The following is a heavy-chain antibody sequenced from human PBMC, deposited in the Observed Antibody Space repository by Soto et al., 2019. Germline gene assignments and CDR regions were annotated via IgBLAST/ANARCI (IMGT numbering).Heavy chain of an antibody. D-gene: IGHD1-26*01. J-gene: IGHJ3*02. V-gene: IGHV3-7*03. CDR2: INQDESGK. CDR3: ALYGTYGGRAFDI. Sequence: EVQLVQSGGGLVQPGGSLRLSCAASGFTFRNYWMSWVRQAPGKGLEWVAAINQDESGKYYVDSVKGRFTISRDNAKNSLYLQMNSLRVEDTAVYYCALYGTYGGRAFDIWGQGTMVIVSS. CDR1: GFTFRNYW.